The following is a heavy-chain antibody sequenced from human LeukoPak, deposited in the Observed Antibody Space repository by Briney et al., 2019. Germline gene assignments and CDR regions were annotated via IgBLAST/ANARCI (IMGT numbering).Heavy chain of an antibody. J-gene: IGHJ3*02. CDR1: GYTFTSYA. V-gene: IGHV1-2*02. CDR2: INPNSGGT. Sequence: GASVKVSCKASGYTFTSYAMNWVRQAPGQGLEWMGWINPNSGGTNYAQKFQGRVTMTRDTSISTAYMELSRLRSDDTAVYYCARDYLNYDILTGYIRLNAFDIWGQGTMVTVSS. D-gene: IGHD3-9*01. CDR3: ARDYLNYDILTGYIRLNAFDI.